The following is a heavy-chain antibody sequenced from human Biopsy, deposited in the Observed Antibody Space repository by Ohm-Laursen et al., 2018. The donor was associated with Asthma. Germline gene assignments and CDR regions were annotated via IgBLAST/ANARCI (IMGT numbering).Heavy chain of an antibody. V-gene: IGHV3-30*03. J-gene: IGHJ4*02. CDR1: GFTFDDYG. CDR3: ARGLDYSGRSGFDY. D-gene: IGHD3-10*01. CDR2: MSYDGSIK. Sequence: SLRLSCTASGFTFDDYGMSWVRQAPGKGLEWVALMSYDGSIKDYADSVKGRFTISRDNSMNTLYLHMNSLRVEDTAVYYCARGLDYSGRSGFDYWGQGTLVIVSS.